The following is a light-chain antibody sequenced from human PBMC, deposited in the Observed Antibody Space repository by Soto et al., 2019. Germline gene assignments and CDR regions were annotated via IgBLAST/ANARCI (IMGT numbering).Light chain of an antibody. CDR3: SSYTSSSTDV. V-gene: IGLV2-14*01. CDR1: SSDVGGYNY. J-gene: IGLJ1*01. Sequence: QSALTQPASVSGSPGQAITISCTGTSSDVGGYNYVSWYQQHPGKAPKLMIYEVSNRPSGVSNLFSGSKSGNTASLTISGLQAEDEADYYCSSYTSSSTDVFGTGTKLTVL. CDR2: EVS.